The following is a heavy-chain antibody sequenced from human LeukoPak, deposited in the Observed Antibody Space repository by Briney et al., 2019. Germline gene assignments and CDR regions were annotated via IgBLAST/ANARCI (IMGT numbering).Heavy chain of an antibody. J-gene: IGHJ4*02. CDR2: INPNSGDT. CDR3: ARSFSSYGDYGHY. D-gene: IGHD4-17*01. CDR1: GYTFTGYY. V-gene: IGHV1-2*02. Sequence: ASVKVSCKTSGYTFTGYYMHWVRQAPGQGLEWMGWINPNSGDTHHAQKFQGRVTMTRDTSISTAYMELSRLRSDDTAVYYCARSFSSYGDYGHYWGQGTLVTVSS.